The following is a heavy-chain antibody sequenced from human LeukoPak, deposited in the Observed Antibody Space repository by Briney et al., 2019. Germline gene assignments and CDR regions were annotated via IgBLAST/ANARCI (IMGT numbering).Heavy chain of an antibody. D-gene: IGHD5-12*01. J-gene: IGHJ6*03. V-gene: IGHV1-18*01. CDR3: ARASGYQLYYYYYMDV. CDR2: ISAYNGNT. CDR1: GYTFTSYG. Sequence: GASVKVSCKASGYTFTSYGISWVRQAPGQGLEWMGWISAYNGNTNYAQKLQGRVTMTTDTSTSTAYMELRSLRSDDTAVYYCARASGYQLYYYYYMDVWGKGTTVTVSS.